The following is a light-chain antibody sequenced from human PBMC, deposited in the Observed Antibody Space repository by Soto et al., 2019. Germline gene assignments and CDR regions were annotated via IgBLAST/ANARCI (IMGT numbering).Light chain of an antibody. CDR1: HSISSNY. J-gene: IGKJ2*01. Sequence: EIVLTQSPATLSLSPGEGATLSCRASHSISSNYLAWYQQRPGQAPRLLISGASARAPGIPDRFTGSGSETDFTLTISRLEPEDFALYYCQQYGGSPLYTFGQGTKVEI. V-gene: IGKV3-20*01. CDR2: GAS. CDR3: QQYGGSPLYT.